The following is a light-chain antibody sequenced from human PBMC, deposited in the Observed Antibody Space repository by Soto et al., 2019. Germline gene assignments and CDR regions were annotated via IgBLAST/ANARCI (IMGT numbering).Light chain of an antibody. V-gene: IGKV3-11*01. CDR1: QSVTSY. CDR3: HHCFGWPFT. Sequence: EIVLTQSPATLSLSPGERATLSCRASQSVTSYLVWYQQKPGQAPRLLIYDASNRATGIPARFTGSGSGTVMALTISSLEPEDFAVYYCHHCFGWPFTVGQGTLQEIK. J-gene: IGKJ5*01. CDR2: DAS.